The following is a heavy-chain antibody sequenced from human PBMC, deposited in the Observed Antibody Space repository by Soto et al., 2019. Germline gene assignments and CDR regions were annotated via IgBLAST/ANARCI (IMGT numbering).Heavy chain of an antibody. CDR2: INHSGST. Sequence: PSETLSLTCAVYGGSFSGYYWSWIRQPPGKGLEWIGEINHSGSTNYNPSLKSRVTISVDTSKNQFSLKLSSVTAADTAVYYCAREPGYCSGGSCYRYYYYGMDVWGQGTTVTVSS. J-gene: IGHJ6*02. CDR3: AREPGYCSGGSCYRYYYYGMDV. CDR1: GGSFSGYY. D-gene: IGHD2-15*01. V-gene: IGHV4-34*01.